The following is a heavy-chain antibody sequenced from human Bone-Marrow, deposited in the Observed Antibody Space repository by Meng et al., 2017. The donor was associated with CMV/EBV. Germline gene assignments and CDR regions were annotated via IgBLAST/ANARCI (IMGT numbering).Heavy chain of an antibody. V-gene: IGHV1-8*01. CDR2: VTPKSGSA. D-gene: IGHD3-3*01. Sequence: ASVTVSCKASGYTFTDYDINWVRQAAGQVLEWMGWVTPKSGSADYARKFQGRVTMTTDTSIGTAYMELTGLRSGDTAVYYCARDGDYDFWSGYYSFDYWGQGTLVTVSS. J-gene: IGHJ4*02. CDR3: ARDGDYDFWSGYYSFDY. CDR1: GYTFTDYD.